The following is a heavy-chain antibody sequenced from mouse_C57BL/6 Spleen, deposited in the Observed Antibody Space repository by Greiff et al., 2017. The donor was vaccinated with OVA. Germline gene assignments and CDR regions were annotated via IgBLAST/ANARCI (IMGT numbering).Heavy chain of an antibody. V-gene: IGHV14-3*01. CDR1: GFTIKNTY. CDR3: ARYGDGSSDWYFDV. J-gene: IGHJ1*03. Sequence: EVQLQQSVAELVRPGASVKLSCTASGFTIKNTYMHWVKQRPEQGLEWIGRIDPANGNTKYAPKFQGKATITADTSSNTAYLQLSSLTSEDTAIYYCARYGDGSSDWYFDVWGTGTTVTVSS. D-gene: IGHD1-1*01. CDR2: IDPANGNT.